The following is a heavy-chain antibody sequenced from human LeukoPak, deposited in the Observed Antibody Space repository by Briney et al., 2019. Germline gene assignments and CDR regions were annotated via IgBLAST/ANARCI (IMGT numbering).Heavy chain of an antibody. D-gene: IGHD3-9*01. J-gene: IGHJ4*02. V-gene: IGHV4-34*01. Sequence: SETLSLTCAVYGGSFSGYYWSWIRQPPGKGLEWIGEINHSGSTNYNPSLKSRVTISVGTSKNQFSLKLSSVTAADTAVYYCARHPSYYDILTGYPNWGQGTLVTVSS. CDR2: INHSGST. CDR3: ARHPSYYDILTGYPN. CDR1: GGSFSGYY.